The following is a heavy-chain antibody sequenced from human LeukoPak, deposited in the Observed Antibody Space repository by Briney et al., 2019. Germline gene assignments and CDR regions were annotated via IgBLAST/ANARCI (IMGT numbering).Heavy chain of an antibody. Sequence: GGSLRLSCAASGFTFSSYEMNWVRQAPGKGLEWVSYISSSGSTIYYADSVKGRFTISRDNAKNSLYLQMNSLRAEDTAVYYCARYLDYGGNSRVFQHWGQGTLVTVSS. J-gene: IGHJ1*01. CDR3: ARYLDYGGNSRVFQH. CDR2: ISSSGSTI. V-gene: IGHV3-48*03. D-gene: IGHD4-23*01. CDR1: GFTFSSYE.